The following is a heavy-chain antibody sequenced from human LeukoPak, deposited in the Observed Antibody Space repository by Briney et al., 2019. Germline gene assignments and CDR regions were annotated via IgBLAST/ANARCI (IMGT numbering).Heavy chain of an antibody. Sequence: GESLKISCTGSGDTFTDYWIGWVRQMPGKGLEWMGIIYPGDSDTRYSPSFQGQVTISADKSISTAYLQWSSLKASDTAMYYCARTYCSGGSCYGRRGSHFDYWGQGTLVTVSS. V-gene: IGHV5-51*01. CDR3: ARTYCSGGSCYGRRGSHFDY. J-gene: IGHJ4*02. CDR1: GDTFTDYW. D-gene: IGHD2-15*01. CDR2: IYPGDSDT.